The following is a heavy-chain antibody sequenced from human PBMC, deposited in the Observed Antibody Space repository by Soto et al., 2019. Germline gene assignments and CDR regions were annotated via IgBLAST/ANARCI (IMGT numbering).Heavy chain of an antibody. D-gene: IGHD1-26*01. J-gene: IGHJ4*02. CDR2: ISYDGSNK. CDR3: AKGAYSGSYVDY. V-gene: IGHV3-30*18. Sequence: QVQLVESGGGVVQPGRSLRLSCAASGFTFSSYGMHWVRQDPGKGLEWVAVISYDGSNKYYADSVKGRCTISRDNSTNTLYLQMNSLRAEDTAVYYCAKGAYSGSYVDYWGQGTLFTDAS. CDR1: GFTFSSYG.